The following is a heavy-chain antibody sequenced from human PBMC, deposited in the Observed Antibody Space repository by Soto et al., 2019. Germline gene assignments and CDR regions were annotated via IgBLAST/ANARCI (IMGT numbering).Heavy chain of an antibody. D-gene: IGHD6-6*01. Sequence: QLQLQESGPGLVKPSETLSLTCAVSGASITSGSYYWGWIRQPPGKGLEWIGSIYYTGNTGYNPSLKSRLTISIDTSRSQFSLRLKSVTAADTAVYYCARQAFEGYSSSPFRYWGQGTLVTVSS. CDR2: IYYTGNT. CDR1: GASITSGSYY. V-gene: IGHV4-39*01. J-gene: IGHJ4*02. CDR3: ARQAFEGYSSSPFRY.